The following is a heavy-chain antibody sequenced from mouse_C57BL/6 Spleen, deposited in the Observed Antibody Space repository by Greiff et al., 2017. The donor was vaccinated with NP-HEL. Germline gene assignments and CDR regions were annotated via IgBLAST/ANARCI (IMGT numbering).Heavy chain of an antibody. CDR3: ASNYGSILYYFDY. D-gene: IGHD1-1*01. CDR1: GYTFTSYW. V-gene: IGHV1-7*01. J-gene: IGHJ2*01. Sequence: QVQLQQSGAELAKPGASVKLSCKASGYTFTSYWMHWVKQRPGQGLEWIGYINPSSGYTKYNQKFKDKATLTADKSSSTAYMQLSSLTYEDSAVYYCASNYGSILYYFDYWGQGTTLTVSS. CDR2: INPSSGYT.